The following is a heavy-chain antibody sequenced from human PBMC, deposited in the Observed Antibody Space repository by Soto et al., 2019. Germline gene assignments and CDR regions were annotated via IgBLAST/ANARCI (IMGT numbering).Heavy chain of an antibody. V-gene: IGHV1-8*01. D-gene: IGHD2-2*01. CDR1: GYTFTSYD. CDR3: ARAHRRYCSSTSCYAEYFQH. J-gene: IGHJ1*01. Sequence: ASVKVSCKASGYTFTSYDINWVRQATGQGLEWMGWMNPNSGNTGYAQKFQGRVTMTRNTSISTAYMELSSLRSEDTAVYYCARAHRRYCSSTSCYAEYFQHWGQGTLVTVSS. CDR2: MNPNSGNT.